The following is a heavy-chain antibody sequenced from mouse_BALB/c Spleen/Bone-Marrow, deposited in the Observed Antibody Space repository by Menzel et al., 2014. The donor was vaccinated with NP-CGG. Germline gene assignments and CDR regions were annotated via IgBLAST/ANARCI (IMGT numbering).Heavy chain of an antibody. J-gene: IGHJ2*01. CDR3: ARHGITRLLGY. D-gene: IGHD2-4*01. V-gene: IGHV5-9-3*01. Sequence: EVHLVESGGGLVKPGGSLKLSCAASGFTFSSYAMSWVRQTPEKRLEWVATISSGGSYTYYPDSVKGRFTISRDNAKNTLYLQMSSLRSEDTAMYYCARHGITRLLGYWGQGTTLTVSS. CDR1: GFTFSSYA. CDR2: ISSGGSYT.